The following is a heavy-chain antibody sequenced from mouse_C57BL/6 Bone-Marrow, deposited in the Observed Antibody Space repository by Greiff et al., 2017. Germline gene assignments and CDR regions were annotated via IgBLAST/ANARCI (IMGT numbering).Heavy chain of an antibody. D-gene: IGHD1-1*01. V-gene: IGHV1-81*01. CDR3: ARPGVVPYGAWFAY. J-gene: IGHJ3*01. Sequence: VQLQESGAELARPGASVKLSCKASGYTFTSYGISWVKQRTGQGLEWIGEIYPRSGNTYYNEKFKGKGTLTADKSSSTAYMELRSLTSEDSAVYFCARPGVVPYGAWFAYWGQGTLVTVSA. CDR2: IYPRSGNT. CDR1: GYTFTSYG.